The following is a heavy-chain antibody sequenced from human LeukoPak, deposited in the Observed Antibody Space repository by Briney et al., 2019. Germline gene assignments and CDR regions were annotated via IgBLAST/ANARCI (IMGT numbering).Heavy chain of an antibody. CDR2: ITGDSNYI. J-gene: IGHJ4*02. V-gene: IGHV3-21*01. Sequence: GGSLRLSCAAFGFTFSDYTLNWVRQPPGKGLEWVSSITGDSNYIYYADSVKGRFTVSRDNAKNSLYLHINSLRAEDTAVYYCARVQGSPYWGQGTLVTVSS. CDR1: GFTFSDYT. CDR3: ARVQGSPY.